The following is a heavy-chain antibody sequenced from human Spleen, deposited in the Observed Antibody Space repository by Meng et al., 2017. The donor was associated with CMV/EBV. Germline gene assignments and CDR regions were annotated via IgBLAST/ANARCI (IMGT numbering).Heavy chain of an antibody. CDR2: INHSGST. V-gene: IGHV4-34*01. CDR1: GGSFSGYY. J-gene: IGHJ4*02. Sequence: YGGSFSGYYWSWIRQPPGKGLEWIGEINHSGSTNYNPSLKSRVTISVDTSKNQFSLKLSSVTAADTAVYYCARGSGKTMVRGVFSSWGQGTLVTVSS. CDR3: ARGSGKTMVRGVFSS. D-gene: IGHD3-10*01.